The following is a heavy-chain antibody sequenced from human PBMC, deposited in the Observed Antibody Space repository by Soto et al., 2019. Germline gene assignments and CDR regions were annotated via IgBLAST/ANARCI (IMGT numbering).Heavy chain of an antibody. J-gene: IGHJ5*02. CDR1: GASIISGDYY. Sequence: SETLSLTCTVSGASIISGDYYWSWIRQHPGKGLELIGYIYCSGNNYYNPSLKSRVTISLDTSKNQFSLKLSSMTGADTAVYYCARGVVLVPATPNWFDPWGQGTLVTVS. D-gene: IGHD2-2*01. CDR2: IYCSGNN. V-gene: IGHV4-31*02. CDR3: ARGVVLVPATPNWFDP.